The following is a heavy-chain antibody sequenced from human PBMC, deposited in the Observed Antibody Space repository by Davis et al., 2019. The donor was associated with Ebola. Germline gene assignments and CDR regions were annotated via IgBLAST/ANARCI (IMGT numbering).Heavy chain of an antibody. CDR1: GFTFSSYE. J-gene: IGHJ1*01. CDR3: ARGGSGWYPPYAEYFQH. CDR2: IKQDGSEK. V-gene: IGHV3-7*01. D-gene: IGHD6-19*01. Sequence: GGSLRLSCAASGFTFSSYEMNWVRQAPGKGLEWVANIKQDGSEKYYVDSVKGRFTISRDNAKNSLYLQMNSLRAEDTAVYYCARGGSGWYPPYAEYFQHWGQGTLVTVSS.